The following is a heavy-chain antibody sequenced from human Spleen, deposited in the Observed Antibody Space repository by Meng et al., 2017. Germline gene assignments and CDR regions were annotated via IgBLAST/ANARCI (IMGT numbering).Heavy chain of an antibody. V-gene: IGHV4-39*07. CDR2: IYYSGST. D-gene: IGHD3-22*01. CDR3: ARGYYDSSGQVL. J-gene: IGHJ4*02. Sequence: SETLSLTCTVSGGSISSSSYYWGWIRQPPGKGLEWIGSIYYSGSTYYNPSLKSRVTISVDTSKNQFSLKLSSVTAADTAVYYCARGYYDSSGQVLWGQGTLVTVSS. CDR1: GGSISSSSYY.